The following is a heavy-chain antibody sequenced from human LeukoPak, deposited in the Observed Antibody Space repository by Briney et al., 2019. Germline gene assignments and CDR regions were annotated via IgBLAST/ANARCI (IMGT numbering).Heavy chain of an antibody. D-gene: IGHD6-19*01. J-gene: IGHJ4*02. CDR2: ISSSSSYI. CDR1: GSTFSSYS. V-gene: IGHV3-21*01. CDR3: ARDVAVAGSPPNY. Sequence: KAGGSLRLSCAASGSTFSSYSMNWVRQAPGKGLEWVSSISSSSSYIYYADLVKGRFTISRDNAKNSLYLQMNSLRAEDTAVYYCARDVAVAGSPPNYWGQGTLVTVSS.